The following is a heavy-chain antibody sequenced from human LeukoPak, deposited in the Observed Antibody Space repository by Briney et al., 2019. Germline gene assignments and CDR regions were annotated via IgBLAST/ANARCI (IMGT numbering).Heavy chain of an antibody. V-gene: IGHV3-72*01. CDR3: ARDGASRGNSAFTI. J-gene: IGHJ3*02. CDR1: DFTLSDQY. CDR2: SRNKANRHTT. Sequence: GGSLRLSCAASDFTLSDQYIDWFRQAPGKGLEWIGRSRNKANRHTTEYAASVQGRFTVSRDDSGNLVYLQMSTLITEDTAVYFCARDGASRGNSAFTIWGQGTEVTVSS. D-gene: IGHD2-15*01.